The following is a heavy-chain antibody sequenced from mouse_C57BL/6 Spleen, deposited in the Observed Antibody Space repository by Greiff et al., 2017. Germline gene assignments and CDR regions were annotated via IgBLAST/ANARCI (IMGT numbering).Heavy chain of an antibody. CDR2: ISYSGST. CDR1: GYSITSDY. V-gene: IGHV3-8*01. J-gene: IGHJ2*01. CDR3: ARRGKISFDY. Sequence: EVKLMESGPGLAKPSQTLSLTCSVTGYSITSDYLNWIRKFPGNKLEYMGYISYSGSTYYNPSLKSRISITRETSKNQYYLQLNSVTNEDTAAYYCARRGKISFDYWGQGTTLTVSS.